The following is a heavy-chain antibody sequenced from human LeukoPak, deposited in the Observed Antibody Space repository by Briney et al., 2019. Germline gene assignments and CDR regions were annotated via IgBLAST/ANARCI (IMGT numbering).Heavy chain of an antibody. CDR2: CDSDGSGT. V-gene: IGHV3-74*01. Sequence: GGSLRLSCAASGFTFSSYWMYWVRQAPGKGLMWVSRCDSDGSGTTYVDSVKGRFTVSRDNAKNTLYLQMGRLRAEDTAVYYCATSSVWGGAFNIWGQGTMVTVSS. CDR1: GFTFSSYW. J-gene: IGHJ3*02. D-gene: IGHD3-16*01. CDR3: ATSSVWGGAFNI.